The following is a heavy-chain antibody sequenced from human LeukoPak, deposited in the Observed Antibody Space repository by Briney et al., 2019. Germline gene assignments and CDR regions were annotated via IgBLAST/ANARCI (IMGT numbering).Heavy chain of an antibody. J-gene: IGHJ3*02. CDR1: GGSISSSSYY. CDR3: ARDMNPDAFDI. CDR2: IYYSGST. D-gene: IGHD3-16*01. V-gene: IGHV4-39*07. Sequence: SETLSLTCTVSGGSISSSSYYWGWIRQPPGKGLEWIGSIYYSGSTYYNPSLKSRVTISVDTSKNQFSLKLSSVTAADTAVYYCARDMNPDAFDIWGQGTTVTVSS.